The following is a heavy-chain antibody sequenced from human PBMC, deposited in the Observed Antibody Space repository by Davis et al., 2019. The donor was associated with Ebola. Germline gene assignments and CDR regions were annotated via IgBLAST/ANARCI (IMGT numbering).Heavy chain of an antibody. Sequence: GESLKISCAASGFTFSSYWMHCVRQAPGTGLVWVSHINGDGPITNYADSVRGRFTISRDNAKNTLYLQMNSLRVEDAGLYFCARVATDLFDPWGQGTLVSVSS. V-gene: IGHV3-74*01. CDR1: GFTFSSYW. J-gene: IGHJ5*02. CDR2: INGDGPIT. CDR3: ARVATDLFDP.